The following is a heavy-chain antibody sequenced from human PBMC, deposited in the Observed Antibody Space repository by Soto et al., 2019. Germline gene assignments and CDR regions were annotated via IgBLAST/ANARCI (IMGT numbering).Heavy chain of an antibody. V-gene: IGHV2-5*02. J-gene: IGHJ4*02. CDR3: AHCLRLGELSPYYFDY. CDR1: GFSLSTSGVG. Sequence: SGPTLVKPTQTLTLTCTFSGFSLSTSGVGVGWIRQPPGKALEWLALIYWDDDKRYSPSLKSRLTITKDTSKNQVVLTMTNMDPVDTATYYCAHCLRLGELSPYYFDYWGQGTLVTVSS. CDR2: IYWDDDK. D-gene: IGHD3-16*02.